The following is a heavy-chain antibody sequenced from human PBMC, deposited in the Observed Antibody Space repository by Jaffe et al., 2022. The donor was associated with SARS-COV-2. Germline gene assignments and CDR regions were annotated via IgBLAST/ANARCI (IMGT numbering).Heavy chain of an antibody. CDR2: LSGSGTTT. Sequence: EVQLLESGGGLVQPGGSLRLSCAASGFTFGIYSMSWVRQAPGKGLDWVSALSGSGTTTYYADSVKGRFTISRDNSKDTLYLEMSSLRAEDTAVYYCAKQHSWNGGPFDIWGQGAMVTVSS. D-gene: IGHD1-1*01. V-gene: IGHV3-23*01. CDR3: AKQHSWNGGPFDI. J-gene: IGHJ3*02. CDR1: GFTFGIYS.